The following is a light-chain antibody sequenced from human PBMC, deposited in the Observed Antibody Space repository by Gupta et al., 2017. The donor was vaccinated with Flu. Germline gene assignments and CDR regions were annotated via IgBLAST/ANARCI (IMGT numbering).Light chain of an antibody. V-gene: IGLV3-10*01. CDR1: ALAKKY. CDR3: YSTDTSGNNRV. J-gene: IGLJ3*02. Sequence: GQTARITCSGDALAKKYAYWYQQKSGQAPVLIIYEDRKRPTGIPERFSGSSSETMATLTISGAQVEDEADYYCYSTDTSGNNRVFGGGTNLTVL. CDR2: EDR.